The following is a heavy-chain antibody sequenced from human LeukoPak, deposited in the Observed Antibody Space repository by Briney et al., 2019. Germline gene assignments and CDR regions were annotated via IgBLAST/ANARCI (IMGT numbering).Heavy chain of an antibody. CDR3: GRGRPRGYSGYVIDY. J-gene: IGHJ4*02. CDR2: ISWDGGST. CDR1: GFTFDDYA. Sequence: GGSLRLSCAASGFTFDDYAMHRVRQAPGKGLEWVSLISWDGGSTYYADSVKGRFTISRDNAKNTLYLQMNSLRAEDTAAFYCGRGRPRGYSGYVIDYWGQGTPITVSS. V-gene: IGHV3-43D*03. D-gene: IGHD5-12*01.